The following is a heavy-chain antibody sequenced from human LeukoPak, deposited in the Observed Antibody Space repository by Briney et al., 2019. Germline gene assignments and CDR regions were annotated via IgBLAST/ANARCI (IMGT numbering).Heavy chain of an antibody. Sequence: PGGSLRLSCAASGFTFSSYSMNWVRQAPGRGLEWVSYISSSSSTIYYADSVKGRFTISRDNAKNSLYLQMNSLRAEDTAIYYCARVDAALDYWGQGTLVTVSS. D-gene: IGHD6-6*01. J-gene: IGHJ4*02. V-gene: IGHV3-48*04. CDR1: GFTFSSYS. CDR3: ARVDAALDY. CDR2: ISSSSSTI.